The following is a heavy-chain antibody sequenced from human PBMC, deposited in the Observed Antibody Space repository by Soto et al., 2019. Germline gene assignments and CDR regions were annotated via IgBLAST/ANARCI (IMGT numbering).Heavy chain of an antibody. J-gene: IGHJ4*02. CDR3: ARDPVRGDDYNFDL. V-gene: IGHV3-30-3*01. CDR2: ISHDGANK. Sequence: PGGSLRLSCAPSGFIFTSYTMHWVRQAPGKGLEWVAVISHDGANKYYAESVRGRFTISRDNAKNSVYLQMNSLRAEDTAVYYCARDPVRGDDYNFDLSGQGTLVTVSS. CDR1: GFIFTSYT. D-gene: IGHD4-4*01.